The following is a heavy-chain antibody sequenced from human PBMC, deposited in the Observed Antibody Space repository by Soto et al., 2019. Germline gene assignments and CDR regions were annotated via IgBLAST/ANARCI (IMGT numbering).Heavy chain of an antibody. V-gene: IGHV1-69*02. J-gene: IGHJ5*02. Sequence: QVQLVQSGAEVKRPGSSVKVSCQTSGGTFRTYTINWVRQAPGQGLEWMGRIIPILDVANYAQKFQGRVTITGHKPASTADMELRSARSEDTAGYYGARSSQAGIGVAGPKDIWFDPWGEGTRVTVSS. CDR3: ARSSQAGIGVAGPKDIWFDP. D-gene: IGHD6-19*01. CDR1: GGTFRTYT. CDR2: IIPILDVA.